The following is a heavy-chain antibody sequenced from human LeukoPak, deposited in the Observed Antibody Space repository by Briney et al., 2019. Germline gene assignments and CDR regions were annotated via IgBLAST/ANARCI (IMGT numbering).Heavy chain of an antibody. V-gene: IGHV4-39*01. CDR3: ARGSSSGWYGGWFDP. D-gene: IGHD6-19*01. J-gene: IGHJ5*02. CDR2: VYYSGST. CDR1: GGSISSSSYY. Sequence: SETLSLTCTVSGGSISSSSYYWGWIRQPPGKGLEWIGSVYYSGSTYYNPSLKSRVTISVDTSKNQFSLKLSSVTAADTAVYYCARGSSSGWYGGWFDPWGQGTLVTVSS.